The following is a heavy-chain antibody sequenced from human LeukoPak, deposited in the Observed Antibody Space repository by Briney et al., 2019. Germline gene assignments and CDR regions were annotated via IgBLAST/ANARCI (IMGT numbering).Heavy chain of an antibody. CDR1: GGSISSGDYY. CDR3: AWGDSSGYPFDP. Sequence: SQTLSLTCTVSGGSISSGDYYWSWIRQPPGKGLEWIGYIYYSGSTYYNPSLKSRVTISVDTSKNQFSLKLSSVTAADTAVYYCAWGDSSGYPFDPWGQGTLVTVSS. CDR2: IYYSGST. D-gene: IGHD3-22*01. J-gene: IGHJ5*02. V-gene: IGHV4-30-4*08.